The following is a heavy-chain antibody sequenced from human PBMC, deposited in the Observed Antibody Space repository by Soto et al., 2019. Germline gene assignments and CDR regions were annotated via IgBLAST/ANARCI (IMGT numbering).Heavy chain of an antibody. CDR1: GFTFTSYA. V-gene: IGHV1-3*01. D-gene: IGHD2-8*01. CDR2: INAGNGNT. J-gene: IGHJ5*02. CDR3: ARNGDCTRPGCIVGWFDP. Sequence: GASVKVSCKASGFTFTSYAMHWVRQAPGQRLEWMGWINAGNGNTKYSQRFQGRVTITRDTSASTAYMDLNSVTAADTAMYYCARNGDCTRPGCIVGWFDPWGPGTLVTVSS.